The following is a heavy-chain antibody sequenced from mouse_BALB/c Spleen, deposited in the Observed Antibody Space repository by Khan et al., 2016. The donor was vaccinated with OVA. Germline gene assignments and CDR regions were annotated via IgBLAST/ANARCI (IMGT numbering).Heavy chain of an antibody. CDR1: GFTFSSYS. CDR3: ASHFSGSFAY. CDR2: MSSGGDYT. V-gene: IGHV5-6*01. Sequence: EVELVESGGDLVKPGGSLKLSCAASGFTFSSYSMSWVRQIPDKRLEWVATMSSGGDYTYYPDSVKGRFTISRDNATNTLYLQMSSLKSDDTAMYYCASHFSGSFAYWGQGTLVTVSA. J-gene: IGHJ3*01. D-gene: IGHD1-3*01.